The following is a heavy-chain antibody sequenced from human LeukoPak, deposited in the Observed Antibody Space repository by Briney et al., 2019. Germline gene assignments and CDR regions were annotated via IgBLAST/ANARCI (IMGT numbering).Heavy chain of an antibody. CDR1: GFTFSSYW. Sequence: GGSLRLSCAASGFTFSSYWMYWVRQAPGKGLVWVSRINSDGSTTSYADSVKGRFTISRDNAKNTLYLQMNSLRAEDTAVFYCARVINVYDVMDVWGQGTTVTVSS. V-gene: IGHV3-74*01. CDR3: ARVINVYDVMDV. CDR2: INSDGSTT. D-gene: IGHD3-22*01. J-gene: IGHJ6*02.